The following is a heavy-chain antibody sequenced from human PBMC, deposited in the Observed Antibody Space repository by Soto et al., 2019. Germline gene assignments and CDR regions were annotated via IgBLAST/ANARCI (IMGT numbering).Heavy chain of an antibody. J-gene: IGHJ4*02. Sequence: GGSLRLSCAASGFTFSKYWMSWVRQAPGKGLEWVANIKQDGSEKYYVDSVKGRFTISRDNAKNSLYLHMNSLRAEDTAVYYCAYYASGSYYPRTFFFDYWGQGTLVTVSS. V-gene: IGHV3-7*01. CDR2: IKQDGSEK. D-gene: IGHD3-10*01. CDR3: AYYASGSYYPRTFFFDY. CDR1: GFTFSKYW.